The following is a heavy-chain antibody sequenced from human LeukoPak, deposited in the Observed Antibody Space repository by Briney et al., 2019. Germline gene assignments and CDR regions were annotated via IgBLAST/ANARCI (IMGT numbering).Heavy chain of an antibody. V-gene: IGHV4-34*01. Sequence: SETLSLTCAVYGGSFGGYYWSWIRQPPGKGLEWIGEINHSGSTNYNPSLKSRVTISVDTSKNQLSLKLSSVTAADTAVYYCARDRYYYDSSGYYQLDYWGQGTLVTVSS. CDR3: ARDRYYYDSSGYYQLDY. J-gene: IGHJ4*02. D-gene: IGHD3-22*01. CDR2: INHSGST. CDR1: GGSFGGYY.